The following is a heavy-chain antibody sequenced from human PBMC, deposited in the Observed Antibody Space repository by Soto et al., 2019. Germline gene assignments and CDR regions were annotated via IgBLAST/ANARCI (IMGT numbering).Heavy chain of an antibody. J-gene: IGHJ3*02. Sequence: PGKGLEWMGYIYHSGSTSYNPSLKSRVTISVDRSKNPFSLKLSSVTAADTAVYYCFRVGYYDGSGHTAFTILGHRTIVTISS. V-gene: IGHV4-30-2*01. CDR2: IYHSGST. D-gene: IGHD3-22*01. CDR3: FRVGYYDGSGHTAFTI.